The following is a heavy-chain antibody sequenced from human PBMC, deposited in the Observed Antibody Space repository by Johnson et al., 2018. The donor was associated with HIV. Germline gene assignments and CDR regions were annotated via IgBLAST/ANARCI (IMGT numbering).Heavy chain of an antibody. V-gene: IGHV3-23*04. CDR1: GFTFNSYA. D-gene: IGHD3-22*01. J-gene: IGHJ3*02. Sequence: MQLVESGGGLVQPGGSLRLSCAASGFTFNSYAMTWVRQAPGKGLEWVSSVSGSGDDTYYADSVKGRFTISRDNSKNTLYLQVISLRAEDTAVYYCAKGDTSGYYVAFDIWGQGTMVTVSS. CDR3: AKGDTSGYYVAFDI. CDR2: VSGSGDDT.